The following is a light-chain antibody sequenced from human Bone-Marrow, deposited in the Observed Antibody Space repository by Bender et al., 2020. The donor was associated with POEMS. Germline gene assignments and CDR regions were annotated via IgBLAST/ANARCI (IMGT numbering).Light chain of an antibody. CDR3: CSYAGSYTSV. CDR2: TNN. V-gene: IGLV1-44*01. Sequence: QSVLTQPPSVSGTPGQRVTISCSGSGSNIGGYPVNWYQQLPGTAPRLLIYTNNERPSGVPDRFSGSKSGNTASLTISGLQPDDEADYYCCSYAGSYTSVFGGGTKLTVL. J-gene: IGLJ2*01. CDR1: GSNIGGYP.